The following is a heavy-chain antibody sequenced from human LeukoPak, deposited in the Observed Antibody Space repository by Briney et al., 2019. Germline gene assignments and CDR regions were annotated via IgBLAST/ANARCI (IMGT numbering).Heavy chain of an antibody. CDR2: INPSDGST. J-gene: IGHJ4*02. Sequence: ASVKVSCKASGNTFTMYYMHWVRQAPGQGLEWMGMINPSDGSTRHAQKFQGRVTMTRDTSTSTVYMDLSSLRSDDTAVYYCARSFVHNCGGDCFAGRDWGQGTLVTVSS. CDR1: GNTFTMYY. D-gene: IGHD2-21*02. V-gene: IGHV1-46*01. CDR3: ARSFVHNCGGDCFAGRD.